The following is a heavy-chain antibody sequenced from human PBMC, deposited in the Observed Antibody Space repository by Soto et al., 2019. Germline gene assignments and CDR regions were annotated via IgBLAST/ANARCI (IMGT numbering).Heavy chain of an antibody. D-gene: IGHD4-4*01. CDR1: GCSISCGGYS. CDR2: IYHSGST. CDR3: ARGMTTVTTLDY. J-gene: IGHJ4*02. V-gene: IGHV4-30-2*01. Sequence: SETLSLTCAFSGCSISCGGYSWSWIRQPPGKGLEWIGYIYHSGSTYYNPSLKSQITISIDRSKNQLSLKLSSVTAAVSAVYYCARGMTTVTTLDYWGQGTLVTVSS.